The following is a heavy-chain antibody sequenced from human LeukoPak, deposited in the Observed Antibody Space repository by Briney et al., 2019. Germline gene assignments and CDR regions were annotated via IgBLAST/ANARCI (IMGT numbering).Heavy chain of an antibody. J-gene: IGHJ3*02. Sequence: GSLRLSCAASGFTFSSYAMHWVRQAPGKGLEWVAVISYDGSNKYYADSVKGRFTISRDNSKNTLYLQMNSLRAEDTAVYYCARKEGAFDIWGQGTMVTVSS. CDR1: GFTFSSYA. V-gene: IGHV3-30*14. CDR3: ARKEGAFDI. CDR2: ISYDGSNK.